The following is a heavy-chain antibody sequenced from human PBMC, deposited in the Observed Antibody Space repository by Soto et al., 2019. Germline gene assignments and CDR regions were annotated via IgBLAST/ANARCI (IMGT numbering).Heavy chain of an antibody. CDR2: IFYSGST. Sequence: QVQLQESGPGLVKPSETLSLTCTVSGGSIGGYYWSWVRQPPGKGLEWIGHIFYSGSTTYNPSLESRVTISVDMSKNQFSLKLSSVSAADTAVYYCASADYDDSSGYGFDDFDIWGQGRKVIVSS. CDR1: GGSIGGYY. D-gene: IGHD3-22*01. V-gene: IGHV4-59*01. CDR3: ASADYDDSSGYGFDDFDI. J-gene: IGHJ3*02.